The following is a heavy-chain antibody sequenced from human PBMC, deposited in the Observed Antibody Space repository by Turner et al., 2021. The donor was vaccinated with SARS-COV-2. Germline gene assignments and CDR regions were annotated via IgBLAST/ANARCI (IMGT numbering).Heavy chain of an antibody. V-gene: IGHV3-23*04. CDR2: ISVSGGST. D-gene: IGHD3-10*01. Sequence: EVQLVESGGGLAQPGTSLRLSCAASGFNFNNYGMHWVRQAPGKGLEWVSSISVSGGSTYFADFVKGRFTISRDNFKNILYLQMNSLRAEDTAVYYCAKDPLSSRDGFDPWGQGTLVTVSS. J-gene: IGHJ5*02. CDR1: GFNFNNYG. CDR3: AKDPLSSRDGFDP.